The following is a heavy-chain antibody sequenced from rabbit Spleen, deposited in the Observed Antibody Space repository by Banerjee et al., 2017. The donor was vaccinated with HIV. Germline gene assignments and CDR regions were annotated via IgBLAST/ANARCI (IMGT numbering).Heavy chain of an antibody. J-gene: IGHJ4*01. CDR1: GFDFSNYG. CDR3: VRDLGYDDYSEKGYFNL. V-gene: IGHV1S47*01. Sequence: EESGGDLVKPGASLTLTCKASGFDFSNYGMSWVRQAPGKGLEWIGYIDPIFGRTYYASWVNGRFTISSHNAQNTLYLQLNSLTAADTATYFCVRDLGYDDYSEKGYFNLWGPGTLVTVS. D-gene: IGHD2-1*01. CDR2: IDPIFGRT.